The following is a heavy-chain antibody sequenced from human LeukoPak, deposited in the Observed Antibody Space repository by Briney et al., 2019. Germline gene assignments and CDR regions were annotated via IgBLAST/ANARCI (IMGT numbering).Heavy chain of an antibody. J-gene: IGHJ4*02. Sequence: ASVKVSCKASGYTFTSYYMHWVRQAPGQGLEWMGIINPSGGSTSYAQKFQGRVTMTRDTSTSTVYMELSSLRSEDTAVYYCARGPTTLRGATITFGYWGQGTLVTVS. V-gene: IGHV1-46*01. D-gene: IGHD5-24*01. CDR3: ARGPTTLRGATITFGY. CDR2: INPSGGST. CDR1: GYTFTSYY.